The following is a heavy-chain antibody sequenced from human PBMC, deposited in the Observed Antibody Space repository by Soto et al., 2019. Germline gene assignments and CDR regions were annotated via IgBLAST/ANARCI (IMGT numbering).Heavy chain of an antibody. D-gene: IGHD3-22*01. V-gene: IGHV1-69*13. CDR2: IIPIFGTA. J-gene: IGHJ3*02. Sequence: SVKVSCKASGVTFSSYAISWGRQAPGQGLEWMGGIIPIFGTANYAQKFQGRVTITADESTGTAYMELSSLRSEDTAVYYCARDRYYYDSSGYYYVSLDAFDIWGQGTMGTVSS. CDR1: GVTFSSYA. CDR3: ARDRYYYDSSGYYYVSLDAFDI.